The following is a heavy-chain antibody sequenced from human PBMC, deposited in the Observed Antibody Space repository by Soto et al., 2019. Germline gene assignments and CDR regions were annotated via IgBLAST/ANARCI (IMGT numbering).Heavy chain of an antibody. J-gene: IGHJ6*02. CDR3: ARVTMVIRDSDHFGVDV. CDR2: ISHTGTT. D-gene: IGHD4-17*01. CDR1: GFPISSPYS. Sequence: KPSETLSPTCLVSGFPISSPYSWGWIRQPPGKGLEWIGSISHTGTTSYSPSLTSRVSISVDTSKNQVSLKLTSVTAADTAVYFCARVTMVIRDSDHFGVDVWGHGTTVTVSS. V-gene: IGHV4-38-2*02.